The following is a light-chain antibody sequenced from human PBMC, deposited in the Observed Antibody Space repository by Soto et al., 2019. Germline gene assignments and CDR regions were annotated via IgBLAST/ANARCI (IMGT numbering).Light chain of an antibody. Sequence: DIQMTQSPSSLSASVGDRVTITCQASQDISNYLNWYQQKPGKAPKLLIYDASNLETGVLSRFSGRGSGTDFTFTISSLQPEDIATYYCQQYDNHPPYTFGQGIKLEIK. J-gene: IGKJ2*01. CDR2: DAS. CDR1: QDISNY. CDR3: QQYDNHPPYT. V-gene: IGKV1-33*01.